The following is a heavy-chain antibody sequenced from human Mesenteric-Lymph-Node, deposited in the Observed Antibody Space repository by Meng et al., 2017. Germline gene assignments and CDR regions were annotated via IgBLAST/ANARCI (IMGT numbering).Heavy chain of an antibody. D-gene: IGHD7-27*01. Sequence: VRLVGAGGGVGKPGGSLRLSCAASGFTFSSYGMHWVRQAPGKGLGWVSYISSSGSTIYYADSVKGRFTISRDNAKNSLYLQMNSLRAEDTAVYYCAKGTGDKDYWGQGTLVTVSS. V-gene: IGHV3-48*04. CDR2: ISSSGSTI. CDR3: AKGTGDKDY. CDR1: GFTFSSYG. J-gene: IGHJ4*02.